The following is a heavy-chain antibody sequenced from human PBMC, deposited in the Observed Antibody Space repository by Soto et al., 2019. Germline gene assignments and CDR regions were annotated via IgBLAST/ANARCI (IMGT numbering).Heavy chain of an antibody. V-gene: IGHV3-7*01. CDR2: IKGDGSER. J-gene: IGHJ4*02. CDR3: ARGGSYYVDY. Sequence: QPGGSLRLSCAASGFSLGTNWMSWVRQAPGRGLEWVAQIKGDGSERVYVDSVKGRFTASGDSANNSVYLQLNSLTAEDTAVYYCARGGSYYVDYWGQGTLVTVSS. CDR1: GFSLGTNW. D-gene: IGHD3-16*01.